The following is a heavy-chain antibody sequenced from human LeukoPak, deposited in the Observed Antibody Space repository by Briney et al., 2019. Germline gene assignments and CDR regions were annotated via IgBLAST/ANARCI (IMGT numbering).Heavy chain of an antibody. D-gene: IGHD6-19*01. CDR2: MNPNSGDT. CDR1: GYTFAAYY. Sequence: ASVKVSCKASGYTFAAYYMHWVRQAPGQGLEWMGWMNPNSGDTNYAQKFQGRVTMTRDTSINTAYMELSSLTSDDTAVYYCARFSAVAGTASDYWGQGALVTVSS. J-gene: IGHJ4*02. CDR3: ARFSAVAGTASDY. V-gene: IGHV1-2*02.